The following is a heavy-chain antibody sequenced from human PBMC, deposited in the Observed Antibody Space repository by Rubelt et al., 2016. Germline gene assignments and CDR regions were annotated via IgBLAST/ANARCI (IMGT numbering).Heavy chain of an antibody. V-gene: IGHV4-4*02. CDR2: SQNGGNT. CDR1: GGSISSLNW. CDR3: ARDREMDAMTNFYYGLDI. D-gene: IGHD5-24*01. Sequence: QVQLQESGPGLVKPSGTLSLTCAVSGGSISSLNWWSWVRQPPGKGLEWIGYSQNGGNTRYSSSLRSRASISLDTSENQFSLKLSSVTGAESGVYYCARDREMDAMTNFYYGLDIWGQRTTVAVSS. J-gene: IGHJ6*02.